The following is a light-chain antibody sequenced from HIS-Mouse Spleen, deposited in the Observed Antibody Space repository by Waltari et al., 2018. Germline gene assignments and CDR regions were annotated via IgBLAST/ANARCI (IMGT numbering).Light chain of an antibody. CDR1: KLGDKY. Sequence: SYELTQPPSVSVSPGQTASLTCSGDKLGDKYACWYQQKPGQSPVLVIYQDSKRPSGIPERFSGSNSGNTATLTISGTQAMDEADYYCQAWDSSTAEFGGGTKLTVL. V-gene: IGLV3-1*01. J-gene: IGLJ2*01. CDR3: QAWDSSTAE. CDR2: QDS.